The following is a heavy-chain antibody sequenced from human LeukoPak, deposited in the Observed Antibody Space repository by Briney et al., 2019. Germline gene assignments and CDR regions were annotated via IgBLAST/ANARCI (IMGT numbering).Heavy chain of an antibody. J-gene: IGHJ4*02. CDR3: AKPYDPGSGSYDY. Sequence: GGSLRLSCAASGFTFSSYDMSWVRRAPGKGLEWVSVISARGTTTFYADPVRGRFTISRDSSKNTLYLQMNALRAEDTAVYYCAKPYDPGSGSYDYWGQGTPVTVSS. CDR2: ISARGTTT. CDR1: GFTFSSYD. V-gene: IGHV3-23*01. D-gene: IGHD3-10*01.